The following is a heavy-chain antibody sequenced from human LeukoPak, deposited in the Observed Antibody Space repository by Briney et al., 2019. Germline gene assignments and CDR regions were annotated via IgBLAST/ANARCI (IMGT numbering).Heavy chain of an antibody. CDR3: AAETVTRSTYDAFDL. CDR2: IVVGSGNK. CDR1: GFTFTTSA. D-gene: IGHD4-17*01. V-gene: IGHV1-58*01. J-gene: IGHJ3*01. Sequence: ASVKVSCKASGFTFTTSAVQWVRQARGQRLEWIGWIVVGSGNKNYAQKFQERVTITRDMSTSTAYMELSSLRSEDTAVYYCAAETVTRSTYDAFDLWGQGTMVTVSS.